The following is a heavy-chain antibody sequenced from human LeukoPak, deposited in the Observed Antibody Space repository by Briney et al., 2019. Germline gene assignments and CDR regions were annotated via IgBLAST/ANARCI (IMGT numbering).Heavy chain of an antibody. Sequence: GGSLRLSCAASGFTFSSYWMTWVRQAPGKGLEWVANIKQDGSERNYVDSVKGRFTISRDNAKNTLYLQMNTLRDEDTAVYYCATGAGCGYWGQGTLVTVSS. CDR3: ATGAGCGY. J-gene: IGHJ4*02. CDR2: IKQDGSER. V-gene: IGHV3-7*03. D-gene: IGHD6-19*01. CDR1: GFTFSSYW.